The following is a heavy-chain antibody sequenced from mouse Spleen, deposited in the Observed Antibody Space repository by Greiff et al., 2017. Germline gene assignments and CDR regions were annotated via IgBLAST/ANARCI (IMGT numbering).Heavy chain of an antibody. CDR2: IWSGGST. D-gene: IGHD2-1*01. Sequence: VQLQQSGPGLVQPSQSLSITCTVSGFSLTSYGVHWVRQSPGKGLEWLGVIWSGGSTDYNAAFISRLSISKDNSKSQVFFKMNSLQANDTAIYYCARSYGNYRYYAMDYWGQGTSVTVSS. CDR3: ARSYGNYRYYAMDY. CDR1: GFSLTSYG. J-gene: IGHJ4*01. V-gene: IGHV2-2*02.